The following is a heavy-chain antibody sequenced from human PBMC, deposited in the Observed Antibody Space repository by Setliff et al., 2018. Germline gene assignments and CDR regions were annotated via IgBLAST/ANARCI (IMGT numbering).Heavy chain of an antibody. CDR1: GFVLGTYG. CDR3: AKDPNGDYVGAFDS. CDR2: VRFDGSYK. D-gene: IGHD4-17*01. J-gene: IGHJ5*01. Sequence: GESLTISCAASGFVLGTYGMHWVRQAPGKGLDWVASVRFDGSYKVYADSVKGRFTISRDNSQNTLYLQMNSLRVEDTAVYYCAKDPNGDYVGAFDSWGHGTLVTVSS. V-gene: IGHV3-30*02.